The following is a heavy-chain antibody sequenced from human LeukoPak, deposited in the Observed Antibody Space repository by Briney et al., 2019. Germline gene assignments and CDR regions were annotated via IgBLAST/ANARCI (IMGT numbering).Heavy chain of an antibody. Sequence: PSETLSLTCAVYGGSFSGYYWSWIRQPPGKGLEWIGAINHSGSTNYNPSLKSRVTISVDTSKNQFSLKLSSVTAADTAVYYCARGPGYSSGNRDFDYWGQGTLVTVSS. CDR3: ARGPGYSSGNRDFDY. J-gene: IGHJ4*02. CDR2: INHSGST. D-gene: IGHD6-19*01. CDR1: GGSFSGYY. V-gene: IGHV4-34*01.